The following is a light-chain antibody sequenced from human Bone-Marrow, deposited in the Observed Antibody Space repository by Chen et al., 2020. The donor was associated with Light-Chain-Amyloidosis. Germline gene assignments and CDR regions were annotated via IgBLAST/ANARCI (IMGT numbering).Light chain of an antibody. J-gene: IGLJ1*01. Sequence: QSALTQPASVPGSPGQSNTIPCTGTSSDVGGDNHVSWYQQHPDKAPKLTIYEVTNRPSWVPDRFSGSKSDNTASLTISGLQTEDEADYFCSSYTITNTLVFGSGTRVTVL. V-gene: IGLV2-14*01. CDR2: EVT. CDR3: SSYTITNTLV. CDR1: SSDVGGDNH.